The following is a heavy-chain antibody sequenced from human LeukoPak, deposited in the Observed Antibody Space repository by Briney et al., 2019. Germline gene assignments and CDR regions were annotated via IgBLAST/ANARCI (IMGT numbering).Heavy chain of an antibody. V-gene: IGHV3-64*01. Sequence: GGSLRLSCAASGFTFSSYAMHWVRQAPGKGLEYVSAISSNGGSTYYANSVKGRFTISRDNSKNTLYLQMGSLRAEDMAVYYCARDLFRMYSSSWTGPGNWGQGTLVTVSS. J-gene: IGHJ4*02. D-gene: IGHD6-13*01. CDR2: ISSNGGST. CDR3: ARDLFRMYSSSWTGPGN. CDR1: GFTFSSYA.